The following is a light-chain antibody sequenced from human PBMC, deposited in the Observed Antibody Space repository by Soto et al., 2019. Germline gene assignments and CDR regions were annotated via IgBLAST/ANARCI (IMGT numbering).Light chain of an antibody. V-gene: IGKV1-5*01. CDR1: QSISSW. CDR3: QQYNSYPWT. Sequence: SQSPATLSASVGDRVTITCRASQSISSWLAWYQQKPGKAPKLLIYDASSLESGVPSRFSGSGSGTEFTLTISSLQPDDFATYYCQQYNSYPWTFAQGTKVAIK. CDR2: DAS. J-gene: IGKJ1*01.